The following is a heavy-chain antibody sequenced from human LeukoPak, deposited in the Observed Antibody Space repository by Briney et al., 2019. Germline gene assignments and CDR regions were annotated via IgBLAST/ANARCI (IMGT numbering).Heavy chain of an antibody. Sequence: SQTLSLTCTVSGGSISSGDYYWSWIRQPPGKGLEWIGYIYYSGSTHYNPSLKSRVTISVDTSKNQFSLKLSSVTAADTAVYYCARGVTMVRGHRGFDYWGQGTLVTVSS. V-gene: IGHV4-30-4*08. CDR2: IYYSGST. CDR3: ARGVTMVRGHRGFDY. CDR1: GGSISSGDYY. J-gene: IGHJ4*02. D-gene: IGHD3-10*01.